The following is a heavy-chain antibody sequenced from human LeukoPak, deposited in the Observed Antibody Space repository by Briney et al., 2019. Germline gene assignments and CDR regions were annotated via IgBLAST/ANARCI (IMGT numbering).Heavy chain of an antibody. CDR1: GYTFIGYY. J-gene: IGHJ2*01. CDR2: INPNSGDT. D-gene: IGHD3-22*01. CDR3: ARDRGTMKEVFGIYLDL. V-gene: IGHV1-2*02. Sequence: ASVKVSCKASGYTFIGYYLHWVRQAPGQGLEWMGWINPNSGDTNYAKRFRGRVTMTRDTSISTGHMELGGLRSDDTAVYYCARDRGTMKEVFGIYLDLWGRGTPVTVSA.